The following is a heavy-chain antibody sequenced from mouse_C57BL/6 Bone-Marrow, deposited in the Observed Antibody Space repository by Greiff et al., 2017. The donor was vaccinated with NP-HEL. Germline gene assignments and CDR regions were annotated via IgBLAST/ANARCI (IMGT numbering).Heavy chain of an antibody. CDR3: ARGIYYYGSSYSDY. J-gene: IGHJ2*01. Sequence: VQLQQPGAELVKPGASVKISCKASGYTFTSYWITWVKQRPGQGLEWIGDIYPGSGSTNYNEKFKSKATLTVDTSSSTAYMQLSSLTSEDSAVYYCARGIYYYGSSYSDYWGQGTTLTVSS. CDR2: IYPGSGST. D-gene: IGHD1-1*01. CDR1: GYTFTSYW. V-gene: IGHV1-55*01.